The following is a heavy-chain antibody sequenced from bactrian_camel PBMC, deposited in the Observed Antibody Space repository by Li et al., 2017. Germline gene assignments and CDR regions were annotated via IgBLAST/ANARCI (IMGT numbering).Heavy chain of an antibody. CDR2: MSASSV. CDR1: GYTYSSIC. V-gene: IGHV3S53*01. J-gene: IGHJ4*01. D-gene: IGHD3*01. Sequence: HVQLVESGGGSVQPGGSLRLSCAASGYTYSSICMAWFRQAPGKEREAVATMSASSVKYADSLAGRLYIYKHLGNRTLNLQIDSLQPEDTAMYYCGADPFAGANCDTNLDFPYQGQGTQVTVS.